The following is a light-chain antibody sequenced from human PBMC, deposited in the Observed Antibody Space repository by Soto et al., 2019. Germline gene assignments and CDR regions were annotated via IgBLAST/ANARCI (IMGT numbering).Light chain of an antibody. Sequence: EIVMTQSPATLSVSPGERATLSCRASQSVSSNLAWYQQKPGQAPRLLIYGPSTRATGIPARFSGSGSGAEFTLTISGLQSEDFAVYYCQQYNNWPYTFGQGTNLEIK. V-gene: IGKV3-15*01. CDR1: QSVSSN. J-gene: IGKJ2*01. CDR3: QQYNNWPYT. CDR2: GPS.